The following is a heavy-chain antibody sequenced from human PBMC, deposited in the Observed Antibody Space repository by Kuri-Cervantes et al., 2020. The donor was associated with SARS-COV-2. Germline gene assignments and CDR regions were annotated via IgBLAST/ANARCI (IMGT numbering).Heavy chain of an antibody. CDR3: VRERPPLVVVAAMGD. D-gene: IGHD2-15*01. CDR2: ITYDGNSK. Sequence: GESLKISCAASGYSFSSFALSWVRQAPGKGLEWVAVITYDGNSKYYADSVKGRFTVSRDNSKNTLYLQMNRLTSEDTAIYYCVRERPPLVVVAAMGDWGQGSLVTVSS. CDR1: GYSFSSFA. V-gene: IGHV3-30*03. J-gene: IGHJ4*02.